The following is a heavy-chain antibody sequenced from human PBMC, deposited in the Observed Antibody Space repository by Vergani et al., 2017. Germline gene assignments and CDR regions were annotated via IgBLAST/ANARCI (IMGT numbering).Heavy chain of an antibody. D-gene: IGHD3-3*01. Sequence: QLQLQESGSGLVKPSQTLSLTCAVSGDSITNGGFSWNWIRQPPGKGQEWIGYIFPSGNSDYNPSLKNQVSISLDKSKNQFSLWVNSVTAADTAVYFCARASLRALFGYYYYMDVWGKGKTVVVSS. V-gene: IGHV4-30-2*01. CDR3: ARASLRALFGYYYYMDV. CDR1: GDSITNGGFS. CDR2: IFPSGNS. J-gene: IGHJ6*03.